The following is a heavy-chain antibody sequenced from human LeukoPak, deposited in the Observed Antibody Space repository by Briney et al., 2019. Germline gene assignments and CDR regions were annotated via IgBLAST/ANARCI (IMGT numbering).Heavy chain of an antibody. CDR3: ARGRDYGDYMN. CDR2: INNSGST. CDR1: GGSFSGYY. J-gene: IGHJ4*02. Sequence: PPETPSLTCAVYGGSFSGYYWSWICQPPGKGLEWIGEINNSGSTNYNPSLKSRVTISVDTSKNQFSLRLNSVTAADTAVYYCARGRDYGDYMNCGQRPLFPVSS. D-gene: IGHD4-17*01. V-gene: IGHV4-34*01.